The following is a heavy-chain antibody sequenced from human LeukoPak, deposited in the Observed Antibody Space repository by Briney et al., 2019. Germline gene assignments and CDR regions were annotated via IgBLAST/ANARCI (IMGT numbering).Heavy chain of an antibody. D-gene: IGHD1-26*01. CDR3: ARDHELLRGLGYFDY. J-gene: IGHJ4*02. CDR2: IWYDGSNK. CDR1: GFTFSSYG. V-gene: IGHV3-33*01. Sequence: PGGSLRLSCAASGFTFSSYGMHWVRQAPGKGLEWVAVIWYDGSNKYYADSVKGRFTISRDNSKNTLYLQMNSLRAEDTDVYYCARDHELLRGLGYFDYWGQGTLVTVSS.